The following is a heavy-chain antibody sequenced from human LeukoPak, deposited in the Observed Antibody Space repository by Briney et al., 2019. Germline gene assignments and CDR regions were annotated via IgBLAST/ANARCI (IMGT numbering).Heavy chain of an antibody. CDR1: GFTFDDYG. D-gene: IGHD6-13*01. CDR2: IGRNGGST. J-gene: IGHJ4*02. Sequence: RPGGSLRLSCAASGFTFDDYGMTWVRQAPGKGLEWVSGIGRNGGSTGYADSVKGRVTISRDNAKNSVYLQMNNLRVEDTALYYCARQIAAAGPDYWGQGTLVTVSS. CDR3: ARQIAAAGPDY. V-gene: IGHV3-20*04.